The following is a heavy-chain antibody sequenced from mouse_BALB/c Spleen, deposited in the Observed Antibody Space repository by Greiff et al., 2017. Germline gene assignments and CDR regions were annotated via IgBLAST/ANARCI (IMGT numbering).Heavy chain of an antibody. Sequence: DVQLQESGAELVRPGALVKLSCKASGFNFKDYYMHWVKQRPEQGLEWIGWIDPENGNTIYDPKFQGKASITADTSSNTAYLQLSSLTSEDTAVYYCARRGYYIMDYWGQGTSVTVSS. CDR3: ARRGYYIMDY. CDR2: IDPENGNT. D-gene: IGHD2-3*01. J-gene: IGHJ4*01. CDR1: GFNFKDYY. V-gene: IGHV14-1*02.